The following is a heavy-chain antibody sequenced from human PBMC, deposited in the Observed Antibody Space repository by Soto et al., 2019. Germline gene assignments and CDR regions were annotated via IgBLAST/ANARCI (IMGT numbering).Heavy chain of an antibody. CDR1: GFTFSSYG. CDR3: ARDLAYYGMDV. V-gene: IGHV3-33*01. CDR2: IWYDGSNK. J-gene: IGHJ6*02. Sequence: QVQLVESGGGVVQPGRSLRLSCAASGFTFSSYGMHWVRQAHGKGLEWVAVIWYDGSNKYYADSVKGRFTISRDNSKNTLYLQMTSLRAEDTAVYYCARDLAYYGMDVWGQGTTVTVSS.